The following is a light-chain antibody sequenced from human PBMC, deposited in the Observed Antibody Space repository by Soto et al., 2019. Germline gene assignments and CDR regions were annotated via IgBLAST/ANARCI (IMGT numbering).Light chain of an antibody. Sequence: DIQMTQSPSTLSASVGDRVTITCRASQSISSWLAWYQQKPGKAHKLLIYKAYSLESGVQSRFSGSGSGTEFTLTIRSLQPDDFATYYCKQYNSYPLTFGGGTKVDIK. V-gene: IGKV1-5*03. CDR2: KAY. CDR3: KQYNSYPLT. CDR1: QSISSW. J-gene: IGKJ4*01.